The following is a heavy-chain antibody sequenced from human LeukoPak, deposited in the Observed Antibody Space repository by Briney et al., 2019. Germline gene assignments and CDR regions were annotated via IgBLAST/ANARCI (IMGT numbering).Heavy chain of an antibody. Sequence: GGSLRLSCAASGFTFSSYAMSWVRQAPGKGLEWVSAISGSGGSTYYADSVKGRFTISRDNSKNTLYPQMNSLRAEDTAVYYCARGWGLSGSYYFDYWGQGTLVTVSS. D-gene: IGHD1-26*01. CDR2: ISGSGGST. CDR1: GFTFSSYA. CDR3: ARGWGLSGSYYFDY. J-gene: IGHJ4*02. V-gene: IGHV3-23*01.